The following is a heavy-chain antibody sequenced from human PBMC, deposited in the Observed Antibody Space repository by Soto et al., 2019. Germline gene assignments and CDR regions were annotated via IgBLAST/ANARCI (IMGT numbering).Heavy chain of an antibody. CDR1: GFTFSRYY. J-gene: IGHJ4*02. Sequence: GGSLRLSCAASGFTFSRYYIYWVRQAPGKGMEWVSGISCSSSGTYYADSVQGRFTISRDNSKNTLYLLMSSLRAEDTAVDYCAKGSSGYYVTFDYWGQGTLVTVSS. CDR3: AKGSSGYYVTFDY. CDR2: ISCSSSGT. V-gene: IGHV3-23*01. D-gene: IGHD3-10*02.